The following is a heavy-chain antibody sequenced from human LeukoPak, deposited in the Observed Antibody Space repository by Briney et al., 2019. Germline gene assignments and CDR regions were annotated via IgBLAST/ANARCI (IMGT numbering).Heavy chain of an antibody. Sequence: SETLSLTCTVSGGSISSYYWSWIRQPAGKGLEWIGRIYTSGSTNYKPSLSSRVTMSVDTSKDQFSLSLSSVTAADTAVYYCARDAYYYDSSGYYVVDYWGQGILVTVSS. CDR2: IYTSGST. D-gene: IGHD3-22*01. V-gene: IGHV4-4*07. J-gene: IGHJ4*02. CDR3: ARDAYYYDSSGYYVVDY. CDR1: GGSISSYY.